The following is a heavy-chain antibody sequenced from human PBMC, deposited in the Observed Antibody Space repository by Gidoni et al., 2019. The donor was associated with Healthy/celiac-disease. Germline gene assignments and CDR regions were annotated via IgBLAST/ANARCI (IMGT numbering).Heavy chain of an antibody. Sequence: QVQLQESGPGLVKPSETLSLTCTVSGGSISSYYWSWIRQPPGKGLEWIGYIYYSGSTNYNPSLKSRVTISVDTSKNQFSLKLSSVTAADTAVYYCASSIAVATIDYWGQGTLVTVSS. V-gene: IGHV4-59*01. CDR3: ASSIAVATIDY. J-gene: IGHJ4*02. D-gene: IGHD6-19*01. CDR1: GGSISSYY. CDR2: IYYSGST.